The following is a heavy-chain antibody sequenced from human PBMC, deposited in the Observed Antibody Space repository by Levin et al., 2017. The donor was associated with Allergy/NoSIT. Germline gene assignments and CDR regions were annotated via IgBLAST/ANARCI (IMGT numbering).Heavy chain of an antibody. D-gene: IGHD3-22*01. CDR1: RYIFSDYF. CDR3: ARDLYNDDSVFGY. V-gene: IGHV1-2*02. Sequence: LGESLKISCKASRYIFSDYFIHWVRQAPGQGLEWMGWINPHSGDTKYAQEFQGRVTMTRDTSISTAYMELTRLTSADTAVYYCARDLYNDDSVFGYWGQGPLVTVFS. CDR2: INPHSGDT. J-gene: IGHJ4*02.